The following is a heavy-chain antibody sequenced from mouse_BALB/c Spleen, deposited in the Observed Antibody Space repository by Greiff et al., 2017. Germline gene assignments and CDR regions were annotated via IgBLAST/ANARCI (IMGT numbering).Heavy chain of an antibody. D-gene: IGHD1-2*01. CDR1: GYAFSSYW. CDR3: ARHYGYGGFAY. J-gene: IGHJ3*01. V-gene: IGHV1-80*01. CDR2: IYPGDGDT. Sequence: QVQLQQSGAELVRPGSSVKISCKASGYAFSSYWMNWVKQRPGQGLEWIGQIYPGDGDTNYNGKFKGKATLTADKSSSTAYMQLSSLTSEDSAVYFCARHYGYGGFAYWGQWTLVTVSA.